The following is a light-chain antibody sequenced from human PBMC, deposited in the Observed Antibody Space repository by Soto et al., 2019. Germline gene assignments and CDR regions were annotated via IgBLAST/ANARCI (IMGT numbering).Light chain of an antibody. CDR3: QQYNTCPLT. CDR1: QTPSNW. V-gene: IGKV1-5*03. J-gene: IGKJ4*01. CDR2: KAS. Sequence: DIQMTQSPSTLSASVGDRVTITCRASQTPSNWLAWYQQKPGKAPYLLIYKASSLDSGLPSRFSGSGSGTEFTLTISGLQPDDFATYYCQQYNTCPLTFGGGTVVEIK.